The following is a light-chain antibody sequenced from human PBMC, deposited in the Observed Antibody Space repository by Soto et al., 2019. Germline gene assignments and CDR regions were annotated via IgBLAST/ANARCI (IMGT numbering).Light chain of an antibody. CDR1: QTVVVR. CDR3: QRRSNWPS. CDR2: AAS. J-gene: IGKJ5*01. V-gene: IGKV3-11*01. Sequence: IVLKHSPATLDASAWKRGTVSCMSIQTVVVRLAWYQQTPGQPPRLLISAASYRATDIPARFSGSGSRTDFTLTINSLESEDFAIYHCQRRSNWPSFGQGTPLEIK.